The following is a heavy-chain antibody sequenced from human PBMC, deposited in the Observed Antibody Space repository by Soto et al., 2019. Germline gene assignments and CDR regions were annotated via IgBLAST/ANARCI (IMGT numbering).Heavy chain of an antibody. V-gene: IGHV4-34*04. Sequence: PSETLSLTCAVYGGSFSGYYWTWIRQPPGKGLEWIGEINHSGSTNNNPSFKSRATISVDTSKNQFSLKLSSMTAADTAAYYCARGISMRVLVQGDAPDKYYLDSWGQGTLVTV. D-gene: IGHD3-22*01. CDR2: INHSGST. CDR1: GGSFSGYY. J-gene: IGHJ4*02. CDR3: ARGISMRVLVQGDAPDKYYLDS.